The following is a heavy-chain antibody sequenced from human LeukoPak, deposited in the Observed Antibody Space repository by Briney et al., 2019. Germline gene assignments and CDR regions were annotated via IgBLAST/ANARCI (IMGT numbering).Heavy chain of an antibody. CDR3: YCYYYDSSGTGDAFDI. D-gene: IGHD3-22*01. CDR1: GYTFTSYG. Sequence: GASVKVSCKASGYTFTSYGISWVRQAPGQGLEWMGWISAYNGNTNYAQKLQGRVTMTTDTSTSTAYMELRSLRSDDTAVYYCYCYYYDSSGTGDAFDIWGQGTMVTVSS. V-gene: IGHV1-18*01. CDR2: ISAYNGNT. J-gene: IGHJ3*02.